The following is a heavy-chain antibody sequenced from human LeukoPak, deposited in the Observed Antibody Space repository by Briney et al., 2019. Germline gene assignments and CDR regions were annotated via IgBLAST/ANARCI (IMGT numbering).Heavy chain of an antibody. CDR1: GFYVNTYE. D-gene: IGHD2-15*01. V-gene: IGHV3-48*03. J-gene: IGHJ4*02. CDR3: VRGRLLRSTKYFDY. Sequence: GGSLRLSCAASGFYVNTYEMHWVRQAPGRGLEWVSYINGGASTMNYADSVWGRFTISRDDAQNSVHLQMNSLRDEDTAVYYCVRGRLLRSTKYFDYWGQGALVTVSS. CDR2: INGGASTM.